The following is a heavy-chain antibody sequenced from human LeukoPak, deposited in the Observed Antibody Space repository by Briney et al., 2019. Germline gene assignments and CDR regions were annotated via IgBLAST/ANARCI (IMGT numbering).Heavy chain of an antibody. D-gene: IGHD2-2*01. Sequence: PGGSLRLSCSASGFTPSPYWMHWVRQSPGKGRVWVSRINSDGSSTTYADSVKGRFTISRDNTKNTLYLQMNILRAEDTAVYYCARARCSRTSCNTESDYWGQGTLVTVSS. CDR2: INSDGSST. CDR1: GFTPSPYW. CDR3: ARARCSRTSCNTESDY. J-gene: IGHJ4*02. V-gene: IGHV3-74*01.